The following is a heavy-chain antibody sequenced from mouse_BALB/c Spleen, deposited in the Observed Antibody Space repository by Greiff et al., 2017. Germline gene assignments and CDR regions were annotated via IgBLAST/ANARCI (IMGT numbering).Heavy chain of an antibody. D-gene: IGHD1-2*01. Sequence: VQLQQSGAELAKPGASVKMSCKASGYTFTSYWMHWVKQRPGQGLEWIGYINPSTGYTEYNQKFKDKATLTADKSSSTAYMQLSSLTSEDSAVYYCASPIHYYGYRFAYWGQGTLVTVSA. V-gene: IGHV1-7*01. CDR1: GYTFTSYW. CDR2: INPSTGYT. CDR3: ASPIHYYGYRFAY. J-gene: IGHJ3*01.